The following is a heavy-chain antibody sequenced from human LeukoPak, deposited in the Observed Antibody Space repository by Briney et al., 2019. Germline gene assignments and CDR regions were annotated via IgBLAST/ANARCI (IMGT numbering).Heavy chain of an antibody. CDR2: ISGSGGST. Sequence: GGSLRLSCAASGFTFSSYAMSWVRQAPGKGLEWVSAISGSGGSTYYADSVKGRFTISRDNSKNTLYLQMNSLRAEDTAVYYCAEDRVRWLRFLAMAPAFDYWGQGTLVTVSS. D-gene: IGHD3-3*01. CDR3: AEDRVRWLRFLAMAPAFDY. J-gene: IGHJ4*02. V-gene: IGHV3-23*01. CDR1: GFTFSSYA.